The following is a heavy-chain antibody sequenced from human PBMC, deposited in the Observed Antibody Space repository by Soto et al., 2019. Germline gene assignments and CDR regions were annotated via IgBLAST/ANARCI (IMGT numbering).Heavy chain of an antibody. D-gene: IGHD4-17*01. CDR3: TRGYGDYVRDY. CDR2: IRSKSNSYAT. Sequence: EVQLVESGGGLVQPGGSLKLSCAVSGFTFSGSAMHWVRQASGKGLEWVGRIRSKSNSYATAYAASVKGRFTISKDDSKITAYLQMTSLNTEDTAVYYCTRGYGDYVRDYWGQGTLVTVSS. CDR1: GFTFSGSA. V-gene: IGHV3-73*01. J-gene: IGHJ4*02.